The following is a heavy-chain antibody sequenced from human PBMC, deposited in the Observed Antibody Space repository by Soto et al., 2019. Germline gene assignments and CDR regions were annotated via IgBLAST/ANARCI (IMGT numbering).Heavy chain of an antibody. J-gene: IGHJ5*01. D-gene: IGHD2-15*01. CDR1: GFTFSTYA. Sequence: EVQLLESGGGLVQPGGSLRLSCAGSGFTFSTYAMSWVRQAPGKGLEWVSAISGSGGNTYYADSVKGRFTISRDNSKNTLHLQINSLRAEDTAVYYCAKDSVQCYCSGGTGYPDGWFDSWGQGTLVTVSS. CDR3: AKDSVQCYCSGGTGYPDGWFDS. V-gene: IGHV3-23*01. CDR2: ISGSGGNT.